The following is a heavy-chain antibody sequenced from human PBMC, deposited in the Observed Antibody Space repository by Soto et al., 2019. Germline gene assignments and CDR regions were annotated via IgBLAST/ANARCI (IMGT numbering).Heavy chain of an antibody. J-gene: IGHJ5*02. Sequence: SETLSLTCTVSGASISGFYWSWIRKSAGKGLEWIGRIYATGTTDYNPSLKSRVMMSVDTSTKQFSLKLRSVTAADTAVYYCVRDGTKTLRDWFDPWGQGISVTVSS. CDR2: IYATGTT. CDR1: GASISGFY. CDR3: VRDGTKTLRDWFDP. D-gene: IGHD1-1*01. V-gene: IGHV4-4*07.